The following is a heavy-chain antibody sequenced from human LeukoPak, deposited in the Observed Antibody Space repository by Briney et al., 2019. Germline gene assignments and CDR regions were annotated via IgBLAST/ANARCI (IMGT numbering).Heavy chain of an antibody. V-gene: IGHV3-7*01. CDR1: GFTFSSYW. J-gene: IGHJ5*02. CDR3: ARDCKGIAARREYNWFDP. D-gene: IGHD6-6*01. CDR2: IKQDGSEK. Sequence: GGSLRLSCAASGFTFSSYWMSWVRQAPGKGLEWVANIKQDGSEKYYVDSVKGRFTISRDNAKNSLYLQMNSLRAEDTAVYYCARDCKGIAARREYNWFDPWGQGTLVTVSS.